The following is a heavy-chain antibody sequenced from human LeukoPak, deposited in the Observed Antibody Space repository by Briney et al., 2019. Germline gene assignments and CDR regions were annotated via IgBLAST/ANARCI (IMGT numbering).Heavy chain of an antibody. Sequence: SETLSLTCTVSDGSISSSNYSWGWIRQPPGKGLDWIGSIFHTGSTYYNPSLKSRVTISVDTSKNQFSLKLSSVTAADTAVYYCASIWFGEGSFDYWGQGTLVTVSS. D-gene: IGHD3-10*01. CDR3: ASIWFGEGSFDY. J-gene: IGHJ4*02. CDR2: IFHTGST. V-gene: IGHV4-39*07. CDR1: DGSISSSNYS.